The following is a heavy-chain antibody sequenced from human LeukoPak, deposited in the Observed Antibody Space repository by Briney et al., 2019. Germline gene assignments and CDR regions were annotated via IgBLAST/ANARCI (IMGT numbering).Heavy chain of an antibody. V-gene: IGHV4-59*01. CDR3: ARVYSERGYYYDSHGYPRGVPDP. J-gene: IGHJ5*02. CDR2: IYYSGSS. CDR1: GDSIRSYY. Sequence: SETLSLTCTVSGDSIRSYYWSWIRQPPGKGLEWIGDIYYSGSSNNNPSLNSRVTISVDTSKNQFSLNLSSVTAADTAVYYCARVYSERGYYYDSHGYPRGVPDPWGQGTLVTVSS. D-gene: IGHD3-22*01.